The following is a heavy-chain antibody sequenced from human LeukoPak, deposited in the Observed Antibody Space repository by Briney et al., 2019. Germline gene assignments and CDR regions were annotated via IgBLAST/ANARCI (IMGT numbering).Heavy chain of an antibody. CDR2: ISSSGSSI. CDR3: ARWAGAILTDY. CDR1: GFTFSDYY. J-gene: IGHJ4*02. Sequence: GGSLRLSCAASGFTFSDYYMSWIRQAPGKGLEWVSYISSSGSSISYADSVKGRFTISRDNAKNSLYLKMNSLRAEDTAVYYCARWAGAILTDYWGQGTLVTVSS. D-gene: IGHD1-26*01. V-gene: IGHV3-11*04.